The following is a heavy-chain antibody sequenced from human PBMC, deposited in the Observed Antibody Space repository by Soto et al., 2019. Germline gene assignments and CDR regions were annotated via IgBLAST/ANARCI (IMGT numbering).Heavy chain of an antibody. D-gene: IGHD3-3*01. J-gene: IGHJ6*03. CDR1: GYTFTSYG. Sequence: ASVKVSCKASGYTFTSYGISWVRQAPGQGLEWMGWISAYNGNTNYAQKLQGRVTMTTDTSTSTAYMELRSLRSDDTAVYYCARDQRIFGVVSDYYYYYMDVWGKGTTVTVSS. CDR2: ISAYNGNT. CDR3: ARDQRIFGVVSDYYYYYMDV. V-gene: IGHV1-18*01.